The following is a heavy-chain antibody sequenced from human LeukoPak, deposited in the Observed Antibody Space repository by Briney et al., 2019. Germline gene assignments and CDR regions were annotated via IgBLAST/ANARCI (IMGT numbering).Heavy chain of an antibody. Sequence: ASVKVSCKASGYTFTSYYMHWVRQAPGQGLEWMGIINPSGGSTSYAQKFQGRVTMTRDTSTSTVYMELSSLRSEDTAVYYCAKGAYCGGDCYLSYYFDYWGQGTLVTVSS. CDR1: GYTFTSYY. D-gene: IGHD2-21*02. CDR2: INPSGGST. J-gene: IGHJ4*02. CDR3: AKGAYCGGDCYLSYYFDY. V-gene: IGHV1-46*01.